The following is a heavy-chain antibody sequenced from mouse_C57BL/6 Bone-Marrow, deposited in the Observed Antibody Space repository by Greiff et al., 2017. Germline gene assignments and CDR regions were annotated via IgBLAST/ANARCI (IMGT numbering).Heavy chain of an antibody. Sequence: EVKLQESGAELVRLGASVTLSCTASGFNIKDDYMQWVKQRPEQGLEWIGWIDPENGDTEYASKFQGKATLTADSSSNTAYLQLSSLTSEDTAVYYCLPYNGNSPHYYAIAYWGQGTSVTVST. J-gene: IGHJ4*01. V-gene: IGHV14-4*01. CDR3: LPYNGNSPHYYAIAY. CDR2: IDPENGDT. CDR1: GFNIKDDY. D-gene: IGHD1-1*01.